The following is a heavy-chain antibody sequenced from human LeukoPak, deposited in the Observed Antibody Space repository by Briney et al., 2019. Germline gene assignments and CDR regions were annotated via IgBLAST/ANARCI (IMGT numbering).Heavy chain of an antibody. D-gene: IGHD3-22*01. Sequence: GGSLRLSCAASGFTFSSYAMSWVRQAPGKGLGWVSAISGSGGSTYYADSVKGRFTISRDNSKNTLYLQMNSLRAEDTAVYYCAKAPYYDSSGSHYWGQGTLVTVSS. CDR2: ISGSGGST. CDR1: GFTFSSYA. J-gene: IGHJ4*02. CDR3: AKAPYYDSSGSHY. V-gene: IGHV3-23*01.